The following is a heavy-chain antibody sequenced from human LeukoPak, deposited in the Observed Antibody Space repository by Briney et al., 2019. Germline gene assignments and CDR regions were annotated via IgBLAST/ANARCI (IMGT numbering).Heavy chain of an antibody. CDR3: ARWAVGATFDY. V-gene: IGHV4-34*01. J-gene: IGHJ4*02. CDR2: INHRGST. CDR1: GGSFSGYY. Sequence: SETLSLTCAVYGGSFSGYYWSWIRQPPGKGLEWIGEINHRGSTNYKPSLKSRVTISVDTSKNQFSLKLSSVTAADTAVYYCARWAVGATFDYWGQGTLVTVSS. D-gene: IGHD1-26*01.